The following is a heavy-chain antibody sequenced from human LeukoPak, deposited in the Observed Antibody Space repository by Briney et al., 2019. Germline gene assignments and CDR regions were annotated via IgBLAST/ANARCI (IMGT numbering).Heavy chain of an antibody. V-gene: IGHV3-74*01. Sequence: GGSLRLSCAASGFTFNNYWMHWVRQAPGKGLVWVSRINNDGSSTTYADSVKGRFTISRDNAKNTLYLQMNSLRAEDTAVYYCARPVRAAGVGWFDPWGQGTLVTVSS. J-gene: IGHJ5*02. CDR1: GFTFNNYW. CDR2: INNDGSST. D-gene: IGHD6-13*01. CDR3: ARPVRAAGVGWFDP.